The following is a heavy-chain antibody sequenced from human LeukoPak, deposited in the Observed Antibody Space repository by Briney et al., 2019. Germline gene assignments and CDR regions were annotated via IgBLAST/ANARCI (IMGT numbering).Heavy chain of an antibody. Sequence: GGSLRLSCVASGFTFSRNVLHWVRQAPGKGLEWVATISYDGNNKFHADSVKGRFTISRDNSRNTEYLQMDSLRPEDTAVYHCAKGGIPTGPYYYFYYMDVWGNGTTVTVSS. V-gene: IGHV3-30*01. D-gene: IGHD3/OR15-3a*01. J-gene: IGHJ6*03. CDR3: AKGGIPTGPYYYFYYMDV. CDR1: GFTFSRNV. CDR2: ISYDGNNK.